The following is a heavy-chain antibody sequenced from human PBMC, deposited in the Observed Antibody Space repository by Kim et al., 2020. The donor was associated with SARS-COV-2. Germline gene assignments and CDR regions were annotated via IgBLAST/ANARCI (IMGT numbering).Heavy chain of an antibody. CDR2: FSYSVTT. V-gene: IGHV4-39*01. Sequence: SETLSLTCTVSGASIDSSDSYWGWIRQPPGKGLEWFGSFSYSVTTYYNPSLKSRVAFSADTARNQFALEMTPATAADTALYYCARLTLRSLWFVALGDFVYWGQGPLVAVSS. J-gene: IGHJ4*02. CDR1: GASIDSSDSY. CDR3: ARLTLRSLWFVALGDFVY. D-gene: IGHD3-10*01.